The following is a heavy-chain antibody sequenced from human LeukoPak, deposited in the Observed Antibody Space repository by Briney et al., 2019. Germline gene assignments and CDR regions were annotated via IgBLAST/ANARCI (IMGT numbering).Heavy chain of an antibody. J-gene: IGHJ4*02. CDR1: GYTFTGYY. V-gene: IGHV1-2*02. CDR3: ARGGQWEPNLFDY. Sequence: ASVKVSCKASGYTFTGYYMHWVRQAPGQGLEWMGWINPNSGGTNYAQKFQGRVTMTRDTSISTAYMELSRLRSDDTAAYYCARGGQWEPNLFDYWGQGTLVTVSS. CDR2: INPNSGGT. D-gene: IGHD1-26*01.